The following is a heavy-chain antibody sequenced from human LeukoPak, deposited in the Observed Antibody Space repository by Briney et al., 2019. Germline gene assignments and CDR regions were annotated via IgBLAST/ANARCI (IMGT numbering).Heavy chain of an antibody. Sequence: ASVNVSCKASGYTFTTYAMNWVRQAPGQGLEWMGWINANIGNPRYAQDFTGRFVFSLDTSVSTAYLQIRSLKADDTAVYYCARDRDGRNGRGAFDIWGQGTMVTVSS. CDR1: GYTFTTYA. CDR3: ARDRDGRNGRGAFDI. V-gene: IGHV7-4-1*01. D-gene: IGHD1-26*01. CDR2: INANIGNP. J-gene: IGHJ3*02.